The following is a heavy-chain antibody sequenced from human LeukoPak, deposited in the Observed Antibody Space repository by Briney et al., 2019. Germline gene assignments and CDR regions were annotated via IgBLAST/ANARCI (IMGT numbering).Heavy chain of an antibody. CDR2: INPNSGGT. V-gene: IGHV1-2*02. Sequence: ASVKVPCKASGYTFTGYYMHWVRQAPGQGLEWMGWINPNSGGTNYAQKFQGRVTMTRDTSISTAYMELSRLRSDDTAVYYCARDVAHIVVVTADGAFDIWGQGTMVTVSS. CDR1: GYTFTGYY. J-gene: IGHJ3*02. D-gene: IGHD2-21*02. CDR3: ARDVAHIVVVTADGAFDI.